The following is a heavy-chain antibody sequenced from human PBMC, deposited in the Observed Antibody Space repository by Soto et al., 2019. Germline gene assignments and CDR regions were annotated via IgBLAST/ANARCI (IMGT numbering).Heavy chain of an antibody. V-gene: IGHV1-69*13. CDR2: IIPIFGTA. D-gene: IGHD2-2*01. Sequence: VASVKVSCKASGGTFSSYAISWVRQAPGQGLEWMGGIIPIFGTANYAQKFQGRVTITADESTSTAYMELSSLRSEDTAVYYCARDLGGISWASSGMDVWGQGTTVTVSS. CDR1: GGTFSSYA. J-gene: IGHJ6*02. CDR3: ARDLGGISWASSGMDV.